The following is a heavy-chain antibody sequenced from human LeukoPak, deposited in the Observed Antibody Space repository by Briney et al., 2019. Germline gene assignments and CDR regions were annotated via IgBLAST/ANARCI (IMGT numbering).Heavy chain of an antibody. CDR2: INQDGSGE. CDR3: ARGFLGDAFDI. D-gene: IGHD3-3*01. Sequence: GGSLRLSCAASGFSFSSYWMSWVRQAPGKGPDWVANINQDGSGEHYVDSMKGRITISRDNAENSLYLQMNSLRAGDTAVYYCARGFLGDAFDIWGQGTMVTVSS. V-gene: IGHV3-7*02. CDR1: GFSFSSYW. J-gene: IGHJ3*02.